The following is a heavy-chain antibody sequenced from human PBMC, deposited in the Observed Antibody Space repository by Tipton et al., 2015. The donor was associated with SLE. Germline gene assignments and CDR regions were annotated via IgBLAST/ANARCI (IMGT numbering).Heavy chain of an antibody. J-gene: IGHJ6*02. CDR2: IYYGGTI. CDR3: ARGCSSSTCEPFYFFGMDV. CDR1: VYSISSSHW. Sequence: TLSLTCNVSVYSISSSHWWGWIRQPPGKGLEWIGHIYYGGTIYYNPSLKSRVTMSIDTSKNQFSLRLISVTAADTAVYYCARGCSSSTCEPFYFFGMDVWGQGTTVTVSS. V-gene: IGHV4-28*05. D-gene: IGHD2-2*01.